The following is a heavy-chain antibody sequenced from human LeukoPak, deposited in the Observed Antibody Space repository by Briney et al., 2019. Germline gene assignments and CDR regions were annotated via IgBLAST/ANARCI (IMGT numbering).Heavy chain of an antibody. V-gene: IGHV4-30-2*01. J-gene: IGHJ4*02. CDR1: GGSISSGGYY. CDR3: ASSQLTYDFWSGRGFFDY. D-gene: IGHD3-3*01. Sequence: SQTLSLTCTVSGGSISSGGYYWSWIRQPPGKGLEWIGEINHSGSTNYNPSLKSRVTISVDTSKNQFSLKLSSVTAADTAVYYCASSQLTYDFWSGRGFFDYWGQGTLVTVSS. CDR2: INHSGST.